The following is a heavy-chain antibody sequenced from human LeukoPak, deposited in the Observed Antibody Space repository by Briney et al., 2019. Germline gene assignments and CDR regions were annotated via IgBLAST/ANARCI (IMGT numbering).Heavy chain of an antibody. J-gene: IGHJ4*02. CDR1: GGSFSGYY. Sequence: KAPETLSLTCAVYGGSFSGYYWSWIRQPPGKGLEWIGEINHSGSTNYNPFLKSRVSISVDSSKNQFSLKVSSVTAADTAVYYCARGSDTAAGLYWGQGTLVTVSS. D-gene: IGHD6-13*01. CDR3: ARGSDTAAGLY. CDR2: INHSGST. V-gene: IGHV4-34*01.